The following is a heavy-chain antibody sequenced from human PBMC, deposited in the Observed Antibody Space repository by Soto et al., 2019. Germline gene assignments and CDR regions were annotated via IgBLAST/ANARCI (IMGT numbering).Heavy chain of an antibody. J-gene: IGHJ6*02. CDR1: GFTFDDYA. Sequence: VQLVESGGGLVQPGRSLRLSCAASGFTFDDYAMHWVRQAPGKGLEWVSGISWNSGSIGYADSVKGRFTISRDNAKNSLYLQMNSLRAEDTALYYCAKDAITMVRGVISYYGMDVWGQWTTVTVSS. CDR2: ISWNSGSI. D-gene: IGHD3-10*01. CDR3: AKDAITMVRGVISYYGMDV. V-gene: IGHV3-9*01.